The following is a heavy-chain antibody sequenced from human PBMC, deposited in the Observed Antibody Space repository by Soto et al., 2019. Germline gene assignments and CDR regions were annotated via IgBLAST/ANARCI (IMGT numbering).Heavy chain of an antibody. J-gene: IGHJ4*02. D-gene: IGHD6-19*01. CDR1: GYTFTSCG. V-gene: IGHV1-18*04. Sequence: ASVKVSCKASGYTFTSCGIRWVRQAPGQGLEWMGLISAYNGNTTYAQKLQGRVTMTTDTSTSTAYMELRSLRSDDTAVYYCARWHDEDRSGSVDDWGQGSLVTVSS. CDR2: ISAYNGNT. CDR3: ARWHDEDRSGSVDD.